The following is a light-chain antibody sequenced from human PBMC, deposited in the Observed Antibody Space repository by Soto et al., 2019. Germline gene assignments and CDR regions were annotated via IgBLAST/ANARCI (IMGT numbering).Light chain of an antibody. CDR3: QSYDSSPSGYV. J-gene: IGLJ7*01. V-gene: IGLV1-40*01. Sequence: QSVLTQPPSVSGAPGQRVTISCTGSSSNIGAGYDVHWYQQLPGTAPKLLIYANINRPAGVPDRFSGSKSGTSASLAITGLQAEDEADYYRQSYDSSPSGYVFGTGTQLTVL. CDR2: ANI. CDR1: SSNIGAGYD.